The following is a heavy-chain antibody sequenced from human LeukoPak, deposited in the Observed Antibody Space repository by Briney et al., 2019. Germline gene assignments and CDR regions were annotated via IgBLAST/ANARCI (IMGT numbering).Heavy chain of an antibody. Sequence: ASVKVSCKASGYTFSNYAINWVRQAPGQGLEWMGWVSTYNANTNYAQKLQGRVTMTTDTSTSTAYMELRSLRSDDTAVYYCARDLPPMYYYDSSGYYYWGQGTLVTVSS. CDR2: VSTYNANT. CDR3: ARDLPPMYYYDSSGYYY. D-gene: IGHD3-22*01. CDR1: GYTFSNYA. V-gene: IGHV1-18*01. J-gene: IGHJ4*02.